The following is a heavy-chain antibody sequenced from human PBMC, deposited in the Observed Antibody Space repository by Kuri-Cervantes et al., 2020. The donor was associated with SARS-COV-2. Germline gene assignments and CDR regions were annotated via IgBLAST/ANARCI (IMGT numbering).Heavy chain of an antibody. CDR2: IKSKTDGGTV. CDR1: GFTFSNAW. CDR3: TTGSDIVVVPAVMGAFDI. D-gene: IGHD2-2*01. J-gene: IGHJ3*02. Sequence: GESLKISCAASGFTFSNAWMTWVRQAPGKGLEWVGRIKSKTDGGTVEYGAPVKGRVTISRDDSKNTLYLQMNSLKTEDTAVYYCTTGSDIVVVPAVMGAFDIWGQETMVTVSS. V-gene: IGHV3-15*01.